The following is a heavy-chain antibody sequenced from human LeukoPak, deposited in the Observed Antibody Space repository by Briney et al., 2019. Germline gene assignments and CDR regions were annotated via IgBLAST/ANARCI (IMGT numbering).Heavy chain of an antibody. CDR2: INPNSGGT. CDR1: GYTFTCYY. CDR3: ARDHPYDFWSGYHYNWFDP. Sequence: GASVKVSCKASGYTFTCYYMHWVRQAPGQGLEWMGRINPNSGGTNYAQKFQGRVTMTRDTSISTAYMELSRLRSDDTAVYYCARDHPYDFWSGYHYNWFDPWGQGTLVTVSS. J-gene: IGHJ5*02. V-gene: IGHV1-2*06. D-gene: IGHD3-3*01.